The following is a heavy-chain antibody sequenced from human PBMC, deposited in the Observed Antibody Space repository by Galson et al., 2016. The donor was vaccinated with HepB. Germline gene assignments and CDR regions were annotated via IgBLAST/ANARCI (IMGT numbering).Heavy chain of an antibody. CDR1: GFTIRSYA. Sequence: SLRLSCAASGFTIRSYAMHWVRQAPGKGLEWVAVISYDGSKISYADSVKGRFTVSRDTSRNTLYLEMNRLRAEDTAVYHCAKVGERDGFGFEYWGQGTLVTVSA. V-gene: IGHV3-30*18. CDR2: ISYDGSKI. D-gene: IGHD5-24*01. J-gene: IGHJ4*02. CDR3: AKVGERDGFGFEY.